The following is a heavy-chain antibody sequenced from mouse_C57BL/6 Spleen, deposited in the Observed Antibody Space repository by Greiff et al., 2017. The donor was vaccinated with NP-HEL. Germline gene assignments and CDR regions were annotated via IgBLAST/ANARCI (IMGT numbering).Heavy chain of an antibody. CDR2: IYPGSGST. J-gene: IGHJ3*01. Sequence: VQLQQPGAELVKPGASVKMSCKASGYTFTSYWITWVKQRPGQGLEWIGDIYPGSGSTNYNEKFKSKATLTVDTSSSTAYMQLSSLTSEDSAVYYCASYYGSSPAWFAYWGQGTLVTVSA. V-gene: IGHV1-55*01. CDR3: ASYYGSSPAWFAY. D-gene: IGHD1-1*01. CDR1: GYTFTSYW.